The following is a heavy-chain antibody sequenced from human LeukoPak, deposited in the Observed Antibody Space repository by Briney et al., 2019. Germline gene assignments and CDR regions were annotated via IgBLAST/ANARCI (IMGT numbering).Heavy chain of an antibody. CDR3: ARAPLWFGFDY. V-gene: IGHV3-53*01. J-gene: IGHJ4*02. CDR1: GFTVSSNY. D-gene: IGHD3-10*01. Sequence: GGSLRLSCAASGFTVSSNYMSWVRQAPGKGLEWVSVIYSGGSTYYADSVKGRFTISRDNSKNTLYLQMNSLRAEDTAVYYCARAPLWFGFDYWGQGTLVTVSS. CDR2: IYSGGST.